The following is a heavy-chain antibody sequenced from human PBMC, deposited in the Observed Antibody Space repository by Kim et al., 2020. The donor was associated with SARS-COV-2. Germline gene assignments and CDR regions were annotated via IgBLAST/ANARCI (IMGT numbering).Heavy chain of an antibody. D-gene: IGHD5-12*01. Sequence: YYVDSLKGRFTISRDNSKNTLYLQMNSLGAEDTAVYYCARDWRWLQYFDYWGQGTLVTVSS. CDR3: ARDWRWLQYFDY. J-gene: IGHJ4*02. V-gene: IGHV3-30*01.